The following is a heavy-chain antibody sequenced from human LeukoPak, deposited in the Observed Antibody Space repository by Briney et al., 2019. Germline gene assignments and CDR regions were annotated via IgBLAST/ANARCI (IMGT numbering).Heavy chain of an antibody. V-gene: IGHV4-39*01. CDR1: GGSISSSSYY. J-gene: IGHJ3*02. CDR2: IYYSGST. Sequence: SETLSLTCTVSGGSISSSSYYWGWIRQPPGKGLEWIGSIYYSGSTYYNPSLKSRVTISVDTSKNQFSLKLSSVTAADTAVYYCASEISSRGAFGIWGQGTMVTVSS. D-gene: IGHD6-13*01. CDR3: ASEISSRGAFGI.